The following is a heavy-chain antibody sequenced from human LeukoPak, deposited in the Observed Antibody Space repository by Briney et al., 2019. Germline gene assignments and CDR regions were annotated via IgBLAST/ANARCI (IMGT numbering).Heavy chain of an antibody. CDR1: GYTFTSYY. CDR2: INPSGGST. J-gene: IGHJ4*02. Sequence: ASVKVSCKASGYTFTSYYMHWVRQAPGQGLEWMGIINPSGGSTGYAQKFQGRVTMTRDTSTGTVYMELSTLRSEDTAVYCCARAYFYDGNGHHYYFDYWGQGTLVTVSS. V-gene: IGHV1-46*01. CDR3: ARAYFYDGNGHHYYFDY. D-gene: IGHD3-22*01.